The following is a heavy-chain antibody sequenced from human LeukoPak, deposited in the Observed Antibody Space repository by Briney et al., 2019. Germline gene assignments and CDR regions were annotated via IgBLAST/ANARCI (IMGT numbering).Heavy chain of an antibody. D-gene: IGHD3-10*01. CDR3: ARDRWWFGELSSLDN. CDR2: ISSSSSYR. V-gene: IGHV3-21*01. CDR1: GFTFSSYT. Sequence: GGSLRLSCAASGFTFSSYTMNWVRQAPGKGLEWVSSISSSSSYRYYADSVTGRFTISRDNSKYSLYLQMNSLRAEDTAVYYCARDRWWFGELSSLDNWGEGTLVTVSS. J-gene: IGHJ4*02.